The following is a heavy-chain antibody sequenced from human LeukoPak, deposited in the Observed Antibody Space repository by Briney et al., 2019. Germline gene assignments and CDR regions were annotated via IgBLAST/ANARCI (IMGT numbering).Heavy chain of an antibody. CDR1: GFTFSSYA. V-gene: IGHV3-23*01. CDR2: ISGSGGST. Sequence: GRSLRLSCAASGFTFSSYAMSWVRQAPGKGLEWVSAISGSGGSTYYADSVKGRFTISRDNSKNTLYLQMNSLRAEDTAVYYCAKPTSGGDGFDYWGQGTLVTVSS. J-gene: IGHJ4*02. D-gene: IGHD2-21*02. CDR3: AKPTSGGDGFDY.